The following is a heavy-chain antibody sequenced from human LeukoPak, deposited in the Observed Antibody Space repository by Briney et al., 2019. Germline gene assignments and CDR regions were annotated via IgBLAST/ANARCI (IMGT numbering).Heavy chain of an antibody. CDR3: AKPPDLYCGGDCPLGDY. CDR2: ISGSGGST. D-gene: IGHD2-21*02. V-gene: IGHV3-23*01. CDR1: GFTFSSYA. J-gene: IGHJ4*02. Sequence: PGGSLRLSCAASGFTFSSYAMSWVRQAPGKGVEWVSAISGSGGSTYYADSVKGRFTISRDNSKNTLYLQMNSLRDEDTAVYYCAKPPDLYCGGDCPLGDYWGQGTLVTVSS.